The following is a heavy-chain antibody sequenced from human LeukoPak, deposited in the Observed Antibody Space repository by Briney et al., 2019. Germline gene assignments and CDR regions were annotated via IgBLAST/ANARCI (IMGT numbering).Heavy chain of an antibody. D-gene: IGHD5-24*01. Sequence: GASVKVSCKASGGTFSSYAISWVRQAPGQGLEWMGGIIPIFGTANYAQKFQGRVTITADESTSTAYMEPSSLRSEDTAVYYCAARRDGYMANWFDPWGQGTLVTVSS. CDR2: IIPIFGTA. V-gene: IGHV1-69*01. CDR1: GGTFSSYA. J-gene: IGHJ5*02. CDR3: AARRDGYMANWFDP.